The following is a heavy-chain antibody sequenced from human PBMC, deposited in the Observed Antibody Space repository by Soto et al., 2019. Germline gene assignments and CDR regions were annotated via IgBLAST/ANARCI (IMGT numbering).Heavy chain of an antibody. Sequence: QVQLVQSGAEVKKPGASVKVSCKASGYTFTSYGISWVRQAPGQGLEWMGWISAYNGNTNYAQKLQGRVTMTTDTSTSTAYMERRSLRSDDTAVYYCARDGDQYYDFWSGYNYYYYGMDVWGQGTTVTVSS. CDR2: ISAYNGNT. D-gene: IGHD3-3*01. CDR1: GYTFTSYG. V-gene: IGHV1-18*01. CDR3: ARDGDQYYDFWSGYNYYYYGMDV. J-gene: IGHJ6*02.